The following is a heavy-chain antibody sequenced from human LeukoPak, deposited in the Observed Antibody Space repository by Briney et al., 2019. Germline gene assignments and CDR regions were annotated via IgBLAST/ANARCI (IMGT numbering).Heavy chain of an antibody. J-gene: IGHJ3*02. V-gene: IGHV1-18*01. D-gene: IGHD1-26*01. CDR1: GGTFSSYA. CDR3: ARAGVGATKGAFDI. CDR2: ISAYNSNT. Sequence: ASVKVSCKASGGTFSSYAISWVRQAPGQGLEWMGWISAYNSNTNYAQKFQGRVTMTTDTSTSTASMELRSLRSDDTAVYYCARAGVGATKGAFDIWGQGTMVTVSS.